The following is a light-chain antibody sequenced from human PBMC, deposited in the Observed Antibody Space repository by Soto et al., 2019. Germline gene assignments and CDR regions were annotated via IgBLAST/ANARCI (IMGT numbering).Light chain of an antibody. CDR1: RNVDNN. V-gene: IGKV1-39*01. Sequence: DIQMTQSPSSLSASVGDRVTITCRASRNVDNNVNWYQQKPGKAPNLLLYGSSTLYGGVPSRFSGSGSGTAFTLTVSSLHPEDFAVYFCQQSYSSPWTFGLGTKVEI. CDR2: GSS. CDR3: QQSYSSPWT. J-gene: IGKJ1*01.